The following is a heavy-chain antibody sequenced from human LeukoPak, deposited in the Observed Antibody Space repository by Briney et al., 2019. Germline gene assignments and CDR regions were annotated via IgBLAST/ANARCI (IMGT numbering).Heavy chain of an antibody. V-gene: IGHV3-21*01. D-gene: IGHD6-13*01. CDR1: GFTFSSYS. Sequence: GGSLRLSCAASGFTFSSYSMNWVRQAPGKGLEWVSSISSSSSYIYYADSVKGRFTISRDNAKNSLYLQMNSLRAEDTAVYYCARSAGYSSSWYPAGLFDYWGQGTLVTVSS. CDR2: ISSSSSYI. J-gene: IGHJ4*02. CDR3: ARSAGYSSSWYPAGLFDY.